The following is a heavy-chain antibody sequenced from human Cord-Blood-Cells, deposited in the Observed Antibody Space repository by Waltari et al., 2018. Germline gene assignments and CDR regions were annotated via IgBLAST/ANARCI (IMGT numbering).Heavy chain of an antibody. D-gene: IGHD1-26*01. CDR2: IYYSQST. CDR1: GVSISSYY. CDR3: ARRRQVGATIDY. Sequence: QVQLQESVPGLVQTSAVLPLTFTVSGVSISSYYWSWIRQPPGKALEWIGYIYYSQSTNYNPSHKSRVTISVDTSKNQFSLKLSSVTAADTAVYYFARRRQVGATIDYWGQGTLVTVSS. V-gene: IGHV4-59*01. J-gene: IGHJ4*02.